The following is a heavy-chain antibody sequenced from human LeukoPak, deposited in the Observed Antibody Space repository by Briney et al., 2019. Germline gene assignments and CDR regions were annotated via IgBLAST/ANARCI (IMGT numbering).Heavy chain of an antibody. V-gene: IGHV3-30*18. CDR3: AKDRFSGASGNYPPFYFDS. D-gene: IGHD3-10*01. Sequence: TGGSLTLSCAASGFTFSSYGMHWVRQPPGKGMGREAVISYDGSNKYYADSVNGRFTISRDNSKNTLYLQMNSLRADDMAVYYCAKDRFSGASGNYPPFYFDSWGQGTLVTVSS. CDR1: GFTFSSYG. CDR2: ISYDGSNK. J-gene: IGHJ4*02.